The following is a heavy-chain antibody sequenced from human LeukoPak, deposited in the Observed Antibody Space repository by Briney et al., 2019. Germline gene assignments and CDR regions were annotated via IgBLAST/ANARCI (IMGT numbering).Heavy chain of an antibody. J-gene: IGHJ3*02. CDR1: GYSLTSYG. V-gene: IGHV1-2*02. CDR2: INPNSGGT. Sequence: ASVKVSCKASGYSLTSYGISWVRQAPGQGLEWMGWINPNSGGTNYAQKFQGRVTMTRDTSISTAYMELSRLRSDDTAVYYCARACSGPSCYVLMASDAFDIWGQGTMVTVSS. CDR3: ARACSGPSCYVLMASDAFDI. D-gene: IGHD2-2*01.